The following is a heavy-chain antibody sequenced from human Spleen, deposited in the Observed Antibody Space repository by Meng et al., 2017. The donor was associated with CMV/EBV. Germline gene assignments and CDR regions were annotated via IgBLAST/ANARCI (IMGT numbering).Heavy chain of an antibody. CDR3: AKDELLFGGANAFFDQ. J-gene: IGHJ4*02. CDR2: ISASADST. CDR1: GFTFTNYA. Sequence: GGSLRLSCAASGFTFTNYAMSWVRQAPGKGLEWVSGISASADSTFYVDSAKGRFTISRDNSKNTLYLQMNSLRAEETGVYYCAKDELLFGGANAFFDQWGQGALVTVSS. V-gene: IGHV3-23*01. D-gene: IGHD3-16*01.